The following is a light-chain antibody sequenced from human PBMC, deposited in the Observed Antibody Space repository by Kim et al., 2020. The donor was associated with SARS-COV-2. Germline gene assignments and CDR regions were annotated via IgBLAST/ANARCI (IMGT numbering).Light chain of an antibody. CDR1: RRDGGSYNV. V-gene: IGLV2-23*02. CDR3: CSYAPNTAVV. J-gene: IGLJ2*01. CDR2: GVT. Sequence: GQWISSAGTGSRRDGGSYNVVGWYQQQAGRAPKLVIYGVTRRPSGVAGRCAGSKSGSAASLTISGLQAEDESRYYGCSYAPNTAVVFGGGTKLTVL.